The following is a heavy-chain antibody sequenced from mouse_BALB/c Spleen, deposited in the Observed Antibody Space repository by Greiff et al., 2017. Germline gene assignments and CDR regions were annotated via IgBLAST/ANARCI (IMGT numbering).Heavy chain of an antibody. CDR3: ARSRSSYGFDY. D-gene: IGHD1-1*01. V-gene: IGHV5-17*02. J-gene: IGHJ2*01. CDR2: ISSGSSTI. Sequence: EVQRVESGGGLVQPGGSRKLSCAASGFTFSSFGMHWVRQAPEKGLEWVAYISSGSSTIYYADTVKGRFTISRDNPKNTLFLQMTSLRSEDTAMYYCARSRSSYGFDYWGQGTTLTVSS. CDR1: GFTFSSFG.